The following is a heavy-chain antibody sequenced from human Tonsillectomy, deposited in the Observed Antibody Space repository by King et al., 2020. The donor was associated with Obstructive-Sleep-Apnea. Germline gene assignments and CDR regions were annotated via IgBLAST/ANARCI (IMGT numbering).Heavy chain of an antibody. CDR3: AREYSSSWYVGRSDWFDP. J-gene: IGHJ5*02. Sequence: QLQESGPGLVKPSETLSLTCTVSGGSIGSFYWSWIRQPPGKGLEWIGYIYYSGYTNYNPSLKSRVTISVDTSKNQFSLKLSSVTAADTAMYYCAREYSSSWYVGRSDWFDPWGQGTLVTVSS. V-gene: IGHV4-59*12. CDR2: IYYSGYT. D-gene: IGHD6-13*01. CDR1: GGSIGSFY.